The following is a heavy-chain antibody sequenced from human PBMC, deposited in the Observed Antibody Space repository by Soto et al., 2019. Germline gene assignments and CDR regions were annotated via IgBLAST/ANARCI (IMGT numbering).Heavy chain of an antibody. CDR3: ARPEIPTRSSDYDYPFDH. Sequence: SETLSLTCAVSGGSISSSNWWSWVRQPPGKGLEWIGEIYHSGSTNYNSSLKSRVTISVDKSKNQFSLKLSSVTASDTAMYYCARPEIPTRSSDYDYPFDHWGQGTLVTVSS. CDR2: IYHSGST. D-gene: IGHD3-22*01. J-gene: IGHJ4*02. CDR1: GGSISSSNW. V-gene: IGHV4-4*02.